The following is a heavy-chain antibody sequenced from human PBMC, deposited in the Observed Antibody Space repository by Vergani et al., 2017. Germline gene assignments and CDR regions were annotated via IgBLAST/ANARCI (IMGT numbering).Heavy chain of an antibody. CDR2: ISGSGGST. CDR1: GFTFRSSA. D-gene: IGHD1-1*01. Sequence: EVQLLESGGGLVQPGGSLRLSCAASGFTFRSSAMSWVRQAPGKGLEWVSGISGSGGSTSYAASVKGRFTISIDNSKNTLYLQMNSLRSEDTAVYYCADGSGYLDYWGQGTLVTVSS. J-gene: IGHJ4*02. V-gene: IGHV3-23*01. CDR3: ADGSGYLDY.